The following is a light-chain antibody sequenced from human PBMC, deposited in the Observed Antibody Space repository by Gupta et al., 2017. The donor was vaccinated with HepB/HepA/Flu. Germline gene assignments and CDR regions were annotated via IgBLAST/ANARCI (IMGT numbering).Light chain of an antibody. CDR1: EDIKKY. CDR3: QQYHILYT. CDR2: EAS. J-gene: IGKJ2*01. Sequence: DIQMTQSPSSLSASVGDRVTITCQASEDIKKYLNWYQQTPGKAPKLLIYEASDLQTGVPSRFTGSGYGKVFSFTSSSRQPEDGGKYYWQQYHILYTFGQGTKVEIK. V-gene: IGKV1-33*01.